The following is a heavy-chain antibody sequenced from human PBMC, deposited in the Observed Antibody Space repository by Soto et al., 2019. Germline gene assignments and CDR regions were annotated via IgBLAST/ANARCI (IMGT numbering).Heavy chain of an antibody. V-gene: IGHV4-39*01. D-gene: IGHD3-10*01. CDR1: GGSISSSSYY. CDR3: ARHSVYYGSGSYLFDY. CDR2: IYYSVST. Sequence: SETLSLTCTVSGGSISSSSYYCGWILHPPGKGLEWIGSIYYSVSTYYNPSLKSRVTIYVDTSKNQFSLKLSSVTAADTAVYYCARHSVYYGSGSYLFDYWGQGTLVTVSS. J-gene: IGHJ4*02.